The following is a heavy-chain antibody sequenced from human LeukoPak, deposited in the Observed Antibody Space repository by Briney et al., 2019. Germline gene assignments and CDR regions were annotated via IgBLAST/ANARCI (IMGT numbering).Heavy chain of an antibody. CDR2: MSYDGINK. V-gene: IGHV3-30*14. J-gene: IGHJ6*02. CDR3: ARSPGGYYYYGMDV. Sequence: GGSLRLSCAASGFTFSSYAMHWVRQAPGKGLEWVAVMSYDGINKYYADSVKDRFTISRDNSKNTLYLQMNSLRAEDTAVYYCARSPGGYYYYGMDVWGQGTTVTVSS. CDR1: GFTFSSYA. D-gene: IGHD3-16*01.